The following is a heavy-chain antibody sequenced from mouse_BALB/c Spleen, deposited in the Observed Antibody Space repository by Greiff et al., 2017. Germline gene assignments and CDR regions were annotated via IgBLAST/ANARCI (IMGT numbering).Heavy chain of an antibody. Sequence: EVKLVESGGGLVKPGGSLKLSCAASGFTFSDYYMYWVRQTPEKRLEWVATISDGGSYTYYPDSVKGRFTISRDNAKNNLYLQMSSLKSEDTAMYYCARGGKNYYGSSHWYLDVWGAGTTVTVSS. J-gene: IGHJ1*01. V-gene: IGHV5-4*02. CDR3: ARGGKNYYGSSHWYLDV. D-gene: IGHD1-1*01. CDR1: GFTFSDYY. CDR2: ISDGGSYT.